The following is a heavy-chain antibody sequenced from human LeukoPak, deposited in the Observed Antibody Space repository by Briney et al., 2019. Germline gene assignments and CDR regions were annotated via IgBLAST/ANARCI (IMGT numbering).Heavy chain of an antibody. CDR2: INAYNGNT. CDR1: GYTFTSYG. CDR3: ARDRFEIGVGESPTWFDP. Sequence: ASVELCCTASGYTFTSYGISRVRQAPGQGLGGRGWINAYNGNTNDAQKLHGRVTMTTDTSTSTAYMELRSLRSDDTAVYYCARDRFEIGVGESPTWFDPWGQGTLVTVSS. D-gene: IGHD3-10*01. J-gene: IGHJ5*02. V-gene: IGHV1-18*01.